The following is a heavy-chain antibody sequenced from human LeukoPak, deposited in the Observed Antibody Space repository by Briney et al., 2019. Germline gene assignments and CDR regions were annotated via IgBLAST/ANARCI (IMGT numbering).Heavy chain of an antibody. V-gene: IGHV4-59*02. Sequence: SENLSLTCTGSGGSVSSYNWIWLRQPPGKGLEGIVYVLNSGNTNYNHSLRSRVTMSVDTSKNQFSLKLSSLTAADTAVYYCARGSSSGYGSGSYYREFDSWGQGTVVAVSS. CDR1: GGSVSSYN. J-gene: IGHJ4*02. D-gene: IGHD3-10*01. CDR3: ARGSSSGYGSGSYYREFDS. CDR2: VLNSGNT.